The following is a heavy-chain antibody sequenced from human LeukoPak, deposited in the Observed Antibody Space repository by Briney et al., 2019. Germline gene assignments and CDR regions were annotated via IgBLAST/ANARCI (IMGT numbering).Heavy chain of an antibody. CDR3: AKDIVGGGYYYYGMDV. V-gene: IGHV3-9*01. Sequence: GRSLRLSCAASGFTFDDYAMHWVRQAPGKGLEWVSGISWNSGSIGYADSVKGRFTISRDNAKNSLYLQMNSLRTEDTALYYCAKDIVGGGYYYYGMDVWGQGTTVTDSS. CDR1: GFTFDDYA. J-gene: IGHJ6*02. D-gene: IGHD3-16*01. CDR2: ISWNSGSI.